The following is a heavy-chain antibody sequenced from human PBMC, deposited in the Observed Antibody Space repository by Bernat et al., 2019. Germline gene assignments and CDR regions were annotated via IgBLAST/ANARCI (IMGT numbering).Heavy chain of an antibody. D-gene: IGHD4-17*01. Sequence: EVQLVESGGGLVQPGGSLRLSCAASGFTFSNYAMSWVRQAPGKGLEWVSAISDSGGSTYYADSVKGRLTISRDNSKNTLFVQMNSLRAEDTAVYYCVKVGSGLSMTTVTYFDYWGQGTLVTVSS. CDR3: VKVGSGLSMTTVTYFDY. CDR2: ISDSGGST. J-gene: IGHJ4*02. CDR1: GFTFSNYA. V-gene: IGHV3-23*04.